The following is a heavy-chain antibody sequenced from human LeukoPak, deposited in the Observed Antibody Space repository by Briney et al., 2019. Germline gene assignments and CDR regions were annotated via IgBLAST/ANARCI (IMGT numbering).Heavy chain of an antibody. CDR3: ARVKLRIAVAGTADY. Sequence: VKVSCKASGYTFTSYGISWVRQAPGQGLEWMGWISAYNGNTNYAQKLQGRVTMTTDTSTSTAYMELRSLRSDDTAVYYCARVKLRIAVAGTADYWGQGTLVTVSS. D-gene: IGHD6-19*01. J-gene: IGHJ4*02. CDR2: ISAYNGNT. CDR1: GYTFTSYG. V-gene: IGHV1-18*01.